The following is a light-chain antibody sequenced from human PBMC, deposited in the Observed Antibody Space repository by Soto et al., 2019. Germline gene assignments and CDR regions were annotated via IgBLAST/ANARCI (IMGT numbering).Light chain of an antibody. J-gene: IGKJ4*01. CDR1: QSVSSY. Sequence: EIVLTQSPATLSLSPGERATLSCRASQSVSSYLAWYQQKLGQAPRLLIYDASNRATGILARFSGSGSGTDFTFTISSLEPEDFAVYYCQQRSNWPLTFGGGTKVDIK. V-gene: IGKV3-11*01. CDR3: QQRSNWPLT. CDR2: DAS.